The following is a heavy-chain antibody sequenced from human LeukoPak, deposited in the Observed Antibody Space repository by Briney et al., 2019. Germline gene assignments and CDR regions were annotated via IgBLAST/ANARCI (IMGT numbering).Heavy chain of an antibody. D-gene: IGHD2-21*02. Sequence: PGGSLRLSCAASGFTFSSYSMNWVRQAPGKGLEWVSYISSSSSTIYYADSVRGRFTISRDNAKNSLFLQMDSLRAEDTAVYYCARAAVTSSYYYYYYMDVWGKGSTVTVSS. V-gene: IGHV3-48*01. CDR2: ISSSSSTI. J-gene: IGHJ6*03. CDR3: ARAAVTSSYYYYYYMDV. CDR1: GFTFSSYS.